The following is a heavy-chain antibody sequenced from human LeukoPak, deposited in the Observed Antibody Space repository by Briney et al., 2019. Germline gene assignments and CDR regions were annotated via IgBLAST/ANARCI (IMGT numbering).Heavy chain of an antibody. V-gene: IGHV3-30-3*01. D-gene: IGHD1-26*01. CDR1: GFTFSSYA. Sequence: GGSLRLSCAASGFTFSSYAMHWVRQAPGKGLEWVAVISYDGSNKYYADSVKGRFTISRDNSKNTLYLQMNSLRAEDTAVYYCAREGGSGSYEVLVFDYWGQGTLVTVSS. J-gene: IGHJ4*02. CDR3: AREGGSGSYEVLVFDY. CDR2: ISYDGSNK.